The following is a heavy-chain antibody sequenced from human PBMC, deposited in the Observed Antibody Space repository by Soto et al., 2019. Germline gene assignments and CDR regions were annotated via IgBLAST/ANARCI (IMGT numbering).Heavy chain of an antibody. CDR1: GFNLSSYY. CDR3: AKGSGWTEFDY. V-gene: IGHV3-53*01. Sequence: EVQLVESGGGLIQPGGSLRLSCVASGFNLSSYYMSWVRQAPGEGLEWVSVMYSGGTTYYADSVKGRFVISRDISKNTLYLQMNSLRAEDTAVYYCAKGSGWTEFDYWGQGTLVTVSS. CDR2: MYSGGTT. J-gene: IGHJ4*02. D-gene: IGHD6-19*01.